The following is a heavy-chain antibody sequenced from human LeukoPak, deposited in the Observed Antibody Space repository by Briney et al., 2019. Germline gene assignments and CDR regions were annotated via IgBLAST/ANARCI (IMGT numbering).Heavy chain of an antibody. D-gene: IGHD3-22*01. J-gene: IGHJ4*02. Sequence: GSLRLSCTASGFTFGDYAMSWVRQAPGKGLEWVGFVRSKTYGGTTEYAASVKGRFTISRDDSKGIAYLQVDSLNTEDTAVFFCVRAYDSSGYYQAYWGQGTVVTVSS. V-gene: IGHV3-49*04. CDR2: VRSKTYGGTT. CDR1: GFTFGDYA. CDR3: VRAYDSSGYYQAY.